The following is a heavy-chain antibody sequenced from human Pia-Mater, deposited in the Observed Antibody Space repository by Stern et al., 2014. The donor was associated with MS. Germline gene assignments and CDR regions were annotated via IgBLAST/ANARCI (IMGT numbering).Heavy chain of an antibody. Sequence: QLQLQESGPGLVKPSQTLSLTCAVTGGSISSAEYYWSWIRQSPGKGLEXIGYIHNSGTTYYNPSLKSRVTISVDTSKNQFSLKLRSVTAADTAVYYCSRDADGYSLVFGYWGRGTLVTVSS. D-gene: IGHD5-24*01. J-gene: IGHJ4*02. CDR2: IHNSGTT. CDR3: SRDADGYSLVFGY. V-gene: IGHV4-30-4*01. CDR1: GGSISSAEYY.